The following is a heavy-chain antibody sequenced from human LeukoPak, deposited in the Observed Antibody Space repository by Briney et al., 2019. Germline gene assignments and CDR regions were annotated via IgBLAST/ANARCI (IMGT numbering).Heavy chain of an antibody. CDR1: GYTFTSYG. D-gene: IGHD1-26*01. CDR3: ARVRSGRDYYYMDV. Sequence: ASVKVSCKASGYTFTSYGISWVRQAPGQGLEWMGWISAYNGNTNYAQNLQGRVTMTTDTSTSTAYMELRSLRSDDTAVYYCARVRSGRDYYYMDVWGKGTTVTVSS. CDR2: ISAYNGNT. J-gene: IGHJ6*03. V-gene: IGHV1-18*01.